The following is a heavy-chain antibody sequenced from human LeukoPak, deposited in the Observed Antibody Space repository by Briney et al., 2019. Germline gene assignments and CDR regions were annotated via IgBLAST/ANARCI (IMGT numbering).Heavy chain of an antibody. Sequence: GESLKISCKGSGYSFTSYWIGWVRQMPGKGLEWMGIIYPGDSDTRYSPSFQGQVTISADKSISTAYLQWSSLKASDTAMYYCARVDRSSTSCYAHGNWFDPWGQGTLVTISS. V-gene: IGHV5-51*01. CDR1: GYSFTSYW. CDR2: IYPGDSDT. J-gene: IGHJ5*02. CDR3: ARVDRSSTSCYAHGNWFDP. D-gene: IGHD2-2*01.